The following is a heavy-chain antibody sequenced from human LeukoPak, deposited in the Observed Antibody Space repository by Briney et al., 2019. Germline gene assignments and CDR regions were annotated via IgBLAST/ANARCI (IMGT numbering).Heavy chain of an antibody. J-gene: IGHJ4*02. CDR1: GGSISSGGYY. D-gene: IGHD3-22*01. Sequence: PSETLSLTCTVSGGSISSGGYYWSWIRQYPGKGLEWIGYIYYSGSTYYNPSLKSRVTISVDTSKNQFSLKLSSVTAADTAVYYCARGSRIEHYDSSGYYNYWGQGTLVTVSS. V-gene: IGHV4-31*03. CDR3: ARGSRIEHYDSSGYYNY. CDR2: IYYSGST.